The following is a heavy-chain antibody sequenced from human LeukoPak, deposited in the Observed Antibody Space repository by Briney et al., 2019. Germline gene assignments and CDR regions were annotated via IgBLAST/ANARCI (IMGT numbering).Heavy chain of an antibody. D-gene: IGHD4-23*01. CDR3: AKDYGYGGNSRSDY. J-gene: IGHJ4*02. Sequence: GGSLRLSCAASGFTFSSYAMSWVRQAPGKGLEWVSPINGSGGSTYYADSAKGRFTISRDNSKNTLYLQMNSLRAEDTAVYYCAKDYGYGGNSRSDYWGQGTLVTVSS. CDR1: GFTFSSYA. V-gene: IGHV3-23*01. CDR2: INGSGGST.